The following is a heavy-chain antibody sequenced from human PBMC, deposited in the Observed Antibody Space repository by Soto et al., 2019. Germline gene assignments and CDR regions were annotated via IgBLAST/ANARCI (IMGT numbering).Heavy chain of an antibody. J-gene: IGHJ4*02. CDR3: AKSASRTGYFGY. CDR1: GFNFNNYA. Sequence: QVQLVESGGGVVQPGKSLRLSCAASGFNFNNYAIHWVRPAPGKGLEWVAVISDGNTKYYAESLQGRITISRDNSKSTVYLQMSSLGAEDTALYYCAKSASRTGYFGYWGQETLVKVSS. CDR2: ISDGNTK. V-gene: IGHV3-30*18.